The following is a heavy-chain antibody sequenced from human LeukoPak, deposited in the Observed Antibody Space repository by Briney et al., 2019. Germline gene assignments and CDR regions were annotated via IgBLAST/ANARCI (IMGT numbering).Heavy chain of an antibody. J-gene: IGHJ6*03. CDR3: ARDPYSGNYGPYYYYCMDV. V-gene: IGHV3-21*06. Sequence: ETLSLTCTVSGGSISSSSYYWGWIRQPPGKGPEWVSSITSSSSYIYYADSVKGRFTISRDNAKNSLYLQMDSLRVEDTAVYYCARDPYSGNYGPYYYYCMDVWGKGTTVTISS. CDR1: GGSISSSS. CDR2: ITSSSSYI. D-gene: IGHD1-26*01.